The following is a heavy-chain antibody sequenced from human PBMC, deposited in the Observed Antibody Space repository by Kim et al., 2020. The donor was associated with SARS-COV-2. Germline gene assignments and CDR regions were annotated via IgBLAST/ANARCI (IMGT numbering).Heavy chain of an antibody. CDR1: GDSVSSNSAA. Sequence: SQTLSLTCAISGDSVSSNSAAWNWIRQSPSRGLEWLGRTYYRSKWYNDYAVSVKSRITINPDTSKNQFSLQLNSVTPEDTAVYYCARDIFFMGSYSPHYVTAFDIWGQGTMVTVSS. CDR3: ARDIFFMGSYSPHYVTAFDI. D-gene: IGHD1-26*01. J-gene: IGHJ3*02. V-gene: IGHV6-1*01. CDR2: TYYRSKWYN.